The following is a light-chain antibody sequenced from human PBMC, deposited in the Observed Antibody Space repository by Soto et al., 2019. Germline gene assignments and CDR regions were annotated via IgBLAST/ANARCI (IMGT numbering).Light chain of an antibody. V-gene: IGKV1-5*01. CDR3: QQYKSYWT. CDR2: DAS. J-gene: IGKJ1*01. Sequence: DIQMTQSPSTLSASVGARVTITCRASQSISSWLAWYQQKPGKAPKVLIYDASNLESGVPSRFSGSRSGTEFTLTISSLQPDDFATYYCQQYKSYWTFGQGTKVDIK. CDR1: QSISSW.